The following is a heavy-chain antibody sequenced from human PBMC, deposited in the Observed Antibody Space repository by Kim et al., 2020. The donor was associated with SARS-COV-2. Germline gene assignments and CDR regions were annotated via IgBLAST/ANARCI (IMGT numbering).Heavy chain of an antibody. Sequence: TIYSADPRKGRFTIARDNAKNSLYFHMNSVGAEDTGVYYCARGGYRAFDYWGQGTLVTVSS. CDR3: ARGGYRAFDY. V-gene: IGHV3-48*04. D-gene: IGHD5-18*01. J-gene: IGHJ4*02. CDR2: TI.